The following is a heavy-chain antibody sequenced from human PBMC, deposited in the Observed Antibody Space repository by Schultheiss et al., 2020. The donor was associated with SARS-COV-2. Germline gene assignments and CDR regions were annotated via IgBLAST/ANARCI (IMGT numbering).Heavy chain of an antibody. CDR2: INPNSGGT. CDR3: ARVREQWLALRYFDY. D-gene: IGHD6-19*01. Sequence: ASVKVSCKASGYTFTGYYMHWVRQAPGQGLEWMGWINPNSGGTNYAQKFQGRVTMTRDTSISTAYMELSRLRSDDTAVYYCARVREQWLALRYFDYWGQGTLVTVSS. CDR1: GYTFTGYY. V-gene: IGHV1-2*02. J-gene: IGHJ4*02.